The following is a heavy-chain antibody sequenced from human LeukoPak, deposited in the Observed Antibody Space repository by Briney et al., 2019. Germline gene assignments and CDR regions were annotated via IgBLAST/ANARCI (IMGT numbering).Heavy chain of an antibody. Sequence: PGGSLRLSCAATGFTFSNYWMSWFRQAPGKGLEWVANIKYDGREKQYVDSVKGRFTISRDNAKNSLFLQMNSLRAEDTAVYYCARYLNSGPEDFWGQGTLVTLSS. V-gene: IGHV3-7*01. CDR1: GFTFSNYW. J-gene: IGHJ4*02. D-gene: IGHD1-26*01. CDR2: IKYDGREK. CDR3: ARYLNSGPEDF.